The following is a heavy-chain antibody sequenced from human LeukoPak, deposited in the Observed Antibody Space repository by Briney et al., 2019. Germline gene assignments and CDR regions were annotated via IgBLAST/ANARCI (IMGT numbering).Heavy chain of an antibody. CDR2: IYYSGRT. CDR3: ARGRIAVAGTKNYFDY. D-gene: IGHD6-19*01. CDR1: GGSISSYY. J-gene: IGHJ4*02. V-gene: IGHV4-59*01. Sequence: SETLSLTCTVSGGSISSYYWSWIRQPPGKGLEWIGYIYYSGRTNYNPSLKSRVTISVDTSKNQFSLKLSSVTAADTAVYYCARGRIAVAGTKNYFDYWGQGTLVTVSS.